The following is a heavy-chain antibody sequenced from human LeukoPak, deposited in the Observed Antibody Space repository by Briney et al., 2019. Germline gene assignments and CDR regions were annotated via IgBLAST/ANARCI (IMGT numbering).Heavy chain of an antibody. D-gene: IGHD1-1*01. J-gene: IGHJ5*02. Sequence: PSETLSLTCTVSGGSISSNRHYWGWVRQPPGKGLEWIGSIYYRGSIAYNPSLRSRVTMSIDTSKNQFSLKLSPVTAADTAVYYCAREPPNWNPHKWFDPWGQGTLVTVSS. CDR2: IYYRGSI. CDR1: GGSISSNRHY. V-gene: IGHV4-39*02. CDR3: AREPPNWNPHKWFDP.